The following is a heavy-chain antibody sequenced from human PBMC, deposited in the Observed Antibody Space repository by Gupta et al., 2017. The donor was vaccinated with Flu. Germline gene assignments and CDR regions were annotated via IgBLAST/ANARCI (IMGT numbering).Heavy chain of an antibody. CDR3: ARRGGSGLLDY. Sequence: VQLVQSVAEVKRPGGSLKISCKVSGYSFTSYWIGWVRQRPGKGLEWMGIICPGDYDNRYKPSFQGQVNIAEDKPIRTAYLQWSSLKASDTAMYYCARRGGSGLLDYWGQGTMVTVSS. CDR1: GYSFTSYW. J-gene: IGHJ4*02. D-gene: IGHD2-15*01. CDR2: ICPGDYDN. V-gene: IGHV5-51*01.